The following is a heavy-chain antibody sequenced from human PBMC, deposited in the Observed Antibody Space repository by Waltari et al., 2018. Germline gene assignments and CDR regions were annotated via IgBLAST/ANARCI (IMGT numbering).Heavy chain of an antibody. V-gene: IGHV3-74*01. CDR3: ARGGLTPSIDY. D-gene: IGHD6-6*01. J-gene: IGHJ4*02. Sequence: EVQLVESGGGLVQPGGSLRLSCGASGFIFTNHWMHWARQVPGKGLVWVSEINEVGTYTNYADSVKGRFTISRDNAENTLYLQMNSLRAEDTAVYYCARGGLTPSIDYWGQGILVSLSS. CDR1: GFIFTNHW. CDR2: INEVGTYT.